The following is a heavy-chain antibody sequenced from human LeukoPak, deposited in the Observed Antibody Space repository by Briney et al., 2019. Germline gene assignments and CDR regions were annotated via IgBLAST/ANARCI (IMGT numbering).Heavy chain of an antibody. J-gene: IGHJ4*02. CDR1: GFTFSSYP. CDR2: ISGGGGSA. D-gene: IGHD2-2*01. Sequence: GSLRLSCAGSGFTFSSYPMSCVRQAPAKGLQWVSAISGGGGSAYYADSVKGRFTISRDNSKGTLYLQMHSLRAEDTAIYYCAARPLMPPRFDYWGQGTLVTVSS. CDR3: AARPLMPPRFDY. V-gene: IGHV3-23*01.